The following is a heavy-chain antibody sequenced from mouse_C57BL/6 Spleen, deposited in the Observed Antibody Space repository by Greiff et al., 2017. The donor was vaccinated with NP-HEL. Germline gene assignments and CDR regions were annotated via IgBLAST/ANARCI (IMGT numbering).Heavy chain of an antibody. CDR2: IRSKSNNYAT. CDR1: GFSFNTYA. D-gene: IGHD2-4*01. CDR3: WRPLAPYDYDADWYFDV. V-gene: IGHV10-1*01. Sequence: EVQLVESGGGLVQPKGSLKLSCAASGFSFNTYAMNWVRQAPGKGLEWVARIRSKSNNYATYYADSVKDRFTISRDDSESMLYLQMNNLKTEDTAMYYCWRPLAPYDYDADWYFDVWGTGTTVTVSS. J-gene: IGHJ1*03.